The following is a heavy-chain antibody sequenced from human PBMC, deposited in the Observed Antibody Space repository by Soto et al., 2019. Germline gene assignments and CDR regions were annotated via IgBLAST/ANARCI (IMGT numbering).Heavy chain of an antibody. J-gene: IGHJ6*02. V-gene: IGHV4-34*01. D-gene: IGHD6-13*01. CDR2: INHSGST. CDR1: GGSFSCYC. Sequence: SETLPLTCAVYGGSFSCYCWSWIRQPTGTGLEWIGEINHSGSTNYNPSLKSRVAISVDTSKNQFSLKLSSVTAADTAVYYCARGGEYSSSWYSTLYYGMDVWGQGTTVTVSS. CDR3: ARGGEYSSSWYSTLYYGMDV.